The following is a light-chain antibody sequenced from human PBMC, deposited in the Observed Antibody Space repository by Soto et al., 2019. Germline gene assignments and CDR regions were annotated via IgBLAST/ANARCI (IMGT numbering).Light chain of an antibody. CDR2: AAS. CDR1: QGISSW. CDR3: QQANSFPFT. Sequence: IQMTQSPSSVSASVGYRFTITCRASQGISSWLDWYQQKXGKAPKLLMYAASSLQSGVPSRFSGSGSGTDFTLTISSLQPEDFEPHFCQQANSFPFTFGGGTKVDIK. J-gene: IGKJ4*01. V-gene: IGKV1-12*01.